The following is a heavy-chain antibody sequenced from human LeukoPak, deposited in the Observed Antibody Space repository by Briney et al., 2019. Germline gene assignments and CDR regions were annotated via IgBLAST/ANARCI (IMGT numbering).Heavy chain of an antibody. J-gene: IGHJ5*02. CDR3: ARDPSSP. V-gene: IGHV3-30-3*01. CDR1: GFTFSGSA. D-gene: IGHD2-2*01. Sequence: PGGSLKLSCAASGFTFSGSAMHWVRQAPGKGLEWVAVISYVGSNKYYADSVKGRFTISRDNSKNTLYLQMNSLRAEDTAVYYCARDPSSPWGQGTLVTVSS. CDR2: ISYVGSNK.